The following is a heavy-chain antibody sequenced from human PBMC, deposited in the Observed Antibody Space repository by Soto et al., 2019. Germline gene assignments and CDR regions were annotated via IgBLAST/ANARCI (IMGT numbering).Heavy chain of an antibody. J-gene: IGHJ5*02. CDR1: GYTFTSYG. V-gene: IGHV1-18*04. CDR3: ARGAEDYGDSNWFDP. CDR2: ISAYNGNT. Sequence: QVQLVQSGAEVKKPGASLKVSCKASGYTFTSYGISWVRQAPGQGLEWMGWISAYNGNTNYAQKLQGRVTMTTDTSTSTAYMELRSLRSDDTAVHYCARGAEDYGDSNWFDPWGQGTLVTVSS. D-gene: IGHD4-17*01.